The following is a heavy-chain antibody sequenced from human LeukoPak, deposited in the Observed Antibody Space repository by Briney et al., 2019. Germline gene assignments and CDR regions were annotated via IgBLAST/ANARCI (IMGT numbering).Heavy chain of an antibody. CDR2: INHSGST. Sequence: SETLSLTCAVYGGSFSGYYWSWIRQPPGKGLEWIGEINHSGSTNYNPSLKSRVTISVDTSKNQFSLKLSSVTAADTAVYYCARRRYYYDSSGYYQIFDYWGQGTLVTVSS. D-gene: IGHD3-22*01. CDR3: ARRRYYYDSSGYYQIFDY. CDR1: GGSFSGYY. V-gene: IGHV4-34*01. J-gene: IGHJ4*02.